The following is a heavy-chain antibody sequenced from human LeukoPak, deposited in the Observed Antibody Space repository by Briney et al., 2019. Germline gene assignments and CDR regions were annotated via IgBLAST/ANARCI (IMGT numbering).Heavy chain of an antibody. CDR3: ARDGAPFDS. V-gene: IGHV3-7*01. CDR1: GFTFRSYW. J-gene: IGHJ4*02. Sequence: PGGSLRLSCAASGFTFRSYWMSWVRQAPGKGLEWVANIKQDGSEKYYVDSVRGRCTISRDNAKNSLYLLMNSLRAEDTAVYYCARDGAPFDSWGQGTLVTVSS. CDR2: IKQDGSEK. D-gene: IGHD4/OR15-4a*01.